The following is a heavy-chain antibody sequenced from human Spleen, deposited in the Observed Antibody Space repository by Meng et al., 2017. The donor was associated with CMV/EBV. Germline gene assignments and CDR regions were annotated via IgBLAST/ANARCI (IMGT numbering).Heavy chain of an antibody. J-gene: IGHJ3*02. CDR1: GYTFSSYA. V-gene: IGHV1-18*01. Sequence: ASVKVSCKASGYTFSSYAISWVRQAPGQGLEWMGWSSANNGNTNYAQKFQGRVTMTTDTSTTTAYMELRSLGSDDTAVYYCARHVTIFGVVIQTHDAFDIWGQGTMVTVSS. CDR2: SSANNGNT. D-gene: IGHD3-3*01. CDR3: ARHVTIFGVVIQTHDAFDI.